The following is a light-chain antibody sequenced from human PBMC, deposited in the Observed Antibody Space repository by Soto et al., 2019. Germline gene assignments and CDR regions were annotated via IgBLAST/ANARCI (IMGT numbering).Light chain of an antibody. V-gene: IGKV4-1*01. CDR3: QQYESTPPT. Sequence: DIVMTQSPDSLAVSLGERATINCKSSQSVLYNSNNKNYLAWYQQRPGQPPKLLIYWASTRESGVPDRFSGSGSGTDCTRTITSLHAEDVAVYYCQQYESTPPTFGQGTKFEIK. CDR2: WAS. J-gene: IGKJ2*01. CDR1: QSVLYNSNNKNY.